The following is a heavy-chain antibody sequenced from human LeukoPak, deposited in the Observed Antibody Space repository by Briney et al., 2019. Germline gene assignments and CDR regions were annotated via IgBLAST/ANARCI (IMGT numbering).Heavy chain of an antibody. Sequence: SRTLSLTCAISGDSVSTNSATWTWLRQSPSRGLEWLGRTYYRSKWNNDYAVSMKSRITINPDTSKNQFSLQLNSVTPEDTAVYYCARLVGASWFDSWGQGTLVTVSS. V-gene: IGHV6-1*01. CDR1: GDSVSTNSAT. CDR2: TYYRSKWNN. CDR3: ARLVGASWFDS. J-gene: IGHJ5*01. D-gene: IGHD1-26*01.